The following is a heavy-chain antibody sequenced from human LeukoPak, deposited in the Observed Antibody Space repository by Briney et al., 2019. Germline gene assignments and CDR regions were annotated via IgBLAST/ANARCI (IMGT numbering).Heavy chain of an antibody. Sequence: SRTLSLTCAISGDSVSTNSATWTWLRQSPSRGLEWLGRTYYRSKWNNDYAVSMKSRITINPDTSKNQFSLQLNSVTPEDTAVYYCARLVGASWFDSWGQGTLVTVSS. V-gene: IGHV6-1*01. CDR1: GDSVSTNSAT. CDR2: TYYRSKWNN. CDR3: ARLVGASWFDS. J-gene: IGHJ5*01. D-gene: IGHD1-26*01.